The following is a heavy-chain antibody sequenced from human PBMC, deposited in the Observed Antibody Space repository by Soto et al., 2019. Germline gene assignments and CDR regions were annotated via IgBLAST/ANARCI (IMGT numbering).Heavy chain of an antibody. Sequence: TSETLSLTCAVSGGSISSGGYSWSWIRQPPGKGLEWIGYISHSGSTYYNPSLKSRVTISVDTSKNQFSLKLSSVTAADTAVYYCARSVFPWGQGTLVTVSS. CDR2: ISHSGST. J-gene: IGHJ5*02. CDR3: ARSVFP. CDR1: GGSISSGGYS. V-gene: IGHV4-30-2*01.